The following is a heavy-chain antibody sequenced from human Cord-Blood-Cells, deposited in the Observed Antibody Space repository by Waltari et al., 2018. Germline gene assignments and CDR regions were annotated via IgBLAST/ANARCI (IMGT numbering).Heavy chain of an antibody. V-gene: IGHV3-15*01. D-gene: IGHD1-26*01. J-gene: IGHJ3*02. CDR1: GFTFSNAW. CDR3: TTAGDLVGATAFDI. CDR2: IKSKTDGGTT. Sequence: EVQLVESGGGLVKPGGSLRPSCAASGFTFSNAWMSWVRQAPGKGLGGVARIKSKTDGGTTDYAEPVKGSLEISRDDSKNTLYLQRNSLKTEDTAVYYCTTAGDLVGATAFDIWGQGTMVTVSS.